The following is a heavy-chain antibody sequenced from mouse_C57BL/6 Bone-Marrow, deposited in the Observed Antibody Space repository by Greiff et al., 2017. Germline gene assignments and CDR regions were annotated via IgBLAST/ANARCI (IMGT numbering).Heavy chain of an antibody. V-gene: IGHV5-12*01. D-gene: IGHD2-4*01. Sequence: EVKLVESGGGLVQPGGSLKLSCAASGFTFSDYYMYWVRQTPEKRLEWVAYISNGGGSTYYPDTVKGRFTISRDNAKNTLYLQMSRLKSEDTAMYYCARHEDYEHRGQGTLVTVSA. CDR1: GFTFSDYY. CDR3: ARHEDYEH. J-gene: IGHJ3*01. CDR2: ISNGGGST.